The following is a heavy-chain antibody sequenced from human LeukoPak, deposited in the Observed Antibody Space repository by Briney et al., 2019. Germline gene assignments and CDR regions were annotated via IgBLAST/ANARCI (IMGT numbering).Heavy chain of an antibody. CDR1: GFTFSSYG. V-gene: IGHV3-30*02. Sequence: GGSLRLSCAASGFTFSSYGMHWVRQAPGKGLEWVTFIRYDGSNKYYADSVKGRFTISRDNSKNTLYLQMNSLRAEDTAVYYCAKDDGGSSSGYFDYWGQGTLVTFSS. D-gene: IGHD6-6*01. J-gene: IGHJ4*02. CDR2: IRYDGSNK. CDR3: AKDDGGSSSGYFDY.